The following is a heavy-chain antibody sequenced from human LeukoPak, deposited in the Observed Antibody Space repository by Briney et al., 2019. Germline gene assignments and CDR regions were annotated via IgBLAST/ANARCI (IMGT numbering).Heavy chain of an antibody. D-gene: IGHD6-13*01. J-gene: IGHJ5*02. V-gene: IGHV4-4*07. CDR2: IYPSGST. Sequence: PSETLSLTCTVSGGFISSDYWSWIRQPAGKGLEWIGRIYPSGSTNYNPSLESRVTMSIDTSKNQFSLKLSSVTAADTAVYYCARVPHAGHNCFDPWGQGTLVTVSS. CDR1: GGFISSDY. CDR3: ARVPHAGHNCFDP.